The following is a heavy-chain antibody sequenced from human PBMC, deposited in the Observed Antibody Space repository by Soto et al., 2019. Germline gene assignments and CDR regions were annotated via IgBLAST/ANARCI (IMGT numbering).Heavy chain of an antibody. Sequence: EVQLVESGGGLVQPGGSLKLSCAASGFTFRDSGMHWVCQASGKGLEWVGRVKNKADGHATAYAASVKGRFTISRDDSKNTAYLQMNSLKTEDTAVYYCTRRGNGGMDVWGQGATVTVSS. V-gene: IGHV3-73*01. CDR3: TRRGNGGMDV. CDR2: VKNKADGHAT. J-gene: IGHJ6*02. D-gene: IGHD2-8*01. CDR1: GFTFRDSG.